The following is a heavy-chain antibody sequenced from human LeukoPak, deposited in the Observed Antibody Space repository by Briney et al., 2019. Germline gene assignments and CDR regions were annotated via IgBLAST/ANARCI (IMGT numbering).Heavy chain of an antibody. Sequence: GGSLRLSCAASGFTFSSSAMSWVRQAPGKGLEWVSAISGSGGSTYYADSVKGRFTISRDNSKNTLYLQMNSLRADDTAVYYCAKDMRPQTWGDYGDYALEYWGQGTLVTVSS. J-gene: IGHJ4*02. V-gene: IGHV3-23*01. D-gene: IGHD4-17*01. CDR1: GFTFSSSA. CDR2: ISGSGGST. CDR3: AKDMRPQTWGDYGDYALEY.